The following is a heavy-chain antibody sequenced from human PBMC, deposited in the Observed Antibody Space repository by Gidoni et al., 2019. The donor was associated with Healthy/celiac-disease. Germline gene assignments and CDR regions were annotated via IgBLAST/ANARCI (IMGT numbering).Heavy chain of an antibody. D-gene: IGHD2-21*01. V-gene: IGHV4-4*07. CDR2: IYTSGST. J-gene: IGHJ4*02. CDR3: AREAPKGVVNY. Sequence: VQLQESGPGLVKPSETLSLTCTGSGGSISSDYWSWIRQPAGKGLEWIGRIYTSGSTNYNPSLTSRVTMSVYTSKNQFSLQLSSVTAADTSVYYCAREAPKGVVNYWGQGTLVTVSS. CDR1: GGSISSDY.